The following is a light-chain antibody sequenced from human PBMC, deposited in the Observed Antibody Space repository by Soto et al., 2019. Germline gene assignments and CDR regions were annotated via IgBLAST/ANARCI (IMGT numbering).Light chain of an antibody. CDR3: MQALQTPYT. Sequence: DIVMTQSPLSLPVTPGEPASISCRSSQSLLQSNGNNYLDWYLQKPGQSPQLLVYLGSNRASGVPDRFSGSGSGTDFTLKISTVEAEDVGVYYCMQALQTPYTFGQGTKLEI. J-gene: IGKJ2*01. CDR1: QSLLQSNGNNY. CDR2: LGS. V-gene: IGKV2-28*01.